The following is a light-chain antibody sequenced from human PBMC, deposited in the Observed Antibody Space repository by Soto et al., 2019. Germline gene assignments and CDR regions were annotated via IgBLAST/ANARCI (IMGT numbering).Light chain of an antibody. CDR3: QSYDNNVSGWV. J-gene: IGLJ3*02. Sequence: QSVLTQPPSASETPGQRVTISCSGSTSNIGNNYVYWYQQLPGAAPRLLIYRNEKRPTGVPDRFSGSKSGASAALVITGLRADDEADYYCQSYDNNVSGWVFGGGTKLTVL. CDR2: RNE. V-gene: IGLV1-47*01. CDR1: TSNIGNNY.